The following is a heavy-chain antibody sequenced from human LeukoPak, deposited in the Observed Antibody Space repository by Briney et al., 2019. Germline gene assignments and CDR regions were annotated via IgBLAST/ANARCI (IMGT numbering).Heavy chain of an antibody. CDR3: AREPGYSSGWYVDY. Sequence: GGSLRLSCAASGFTFISYTMNWVRQAPGKGLEWVSSIISSSSYIYYADSVKGRFTISRDNAKNSLYLQMNSLRAEDTAVYYCAREPGYSSGWYVDYWGQGTLVTVSS. D-gene: IGHD6-19*01. J-gene: IGHJ4*02. CDR1: GFTFISYT. CDR2: IISSSSYI. V-gene: IGHV3-21*01.